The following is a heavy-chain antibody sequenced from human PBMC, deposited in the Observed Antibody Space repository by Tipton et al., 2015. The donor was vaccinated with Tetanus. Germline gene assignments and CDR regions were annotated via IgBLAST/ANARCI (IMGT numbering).Heavy chain of an antibody. J-gene: IGHJ4*02. CDR3: ARDGYCASAICYSPYQSPFDN. V-gene: IGHV3-9*01. Sequence: QLVQSGGGLVQPGRSLRLSCAASGFTFDDYAMHWVRQAPGKGLEWVSGISWNSGSIGYADSVKGRFTISRDSAKSSLYLQMNSLRAEDTAVYYCARDGYCASAICYSPYQSPFDNWGQGTLVTVSS. CDR2: ISWNSGSI. D-gene: IGHD2-21*02. CDR1: GFTFDDYA.